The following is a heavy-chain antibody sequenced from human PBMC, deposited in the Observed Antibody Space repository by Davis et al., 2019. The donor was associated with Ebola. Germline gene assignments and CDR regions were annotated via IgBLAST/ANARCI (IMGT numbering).Heavy chain of an antibody. CDR2: INSDGSST. Sequence: GESLKISCAASGFTFSSYWMHWVRQAPGKGLVWVSRINSDGSSTSYADSVKGRFTISRDNAKNTLYLQMNSLRAEDTAVYYCARDRSGFYGMDVWGKGTTVTVSS. CDR3: ARDRSGFYGMDV. CDR1: GFTFSSYW. J-gene: IGHJ6*04. V-gene: IGHV3-74*01.